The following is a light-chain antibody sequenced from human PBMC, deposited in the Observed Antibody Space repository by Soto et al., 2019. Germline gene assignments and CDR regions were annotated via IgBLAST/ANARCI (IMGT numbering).Light chain of an antibody. Sequence: EIVMTQSPATLSVSPGERATLSCRASQSVTSNLAWYQQKPGRAPRLLIYGASTRATGIPARFSGSGSGTEFTLTISSLEPEDFAVYYCQQRSNWPWTFGQGTKVDIK. CDR3: QQRSNWPWT. J-gene: IGKJ1*01. CDR1: QSVTSN. CDR2: GAS. V-gene: IGKV3-15*01.